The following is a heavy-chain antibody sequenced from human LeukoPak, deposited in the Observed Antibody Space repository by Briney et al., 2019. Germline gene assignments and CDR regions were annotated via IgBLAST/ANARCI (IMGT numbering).Heavy chain of an antibody. CDR2: INHSGST. CDR1: GGSFSGYY. Sequence: PSETLSLTCAVYGGSFSGYYWSWIRQPPWKGLEWIGEINHSGSTNYNPSLKSRVTISVDTSKNQFSLKLSSVTAADTAVYYCARGTGYPFYFDYWGQGTLVTVSS. D-gene: IGHD3-9*01. V-gene: IGHV4-34*01. CDR3: ARGTGYPFYFDY. J-gene: IGHJ4*02.